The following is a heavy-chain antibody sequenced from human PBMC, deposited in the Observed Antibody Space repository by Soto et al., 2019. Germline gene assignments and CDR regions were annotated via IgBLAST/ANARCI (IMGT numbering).Heavy chain of an antibody. J-gene: IGHJ5*02. Sequence: SETLSLTCSVSGGSISSSSYYWGWIRQPPGKGLEWIGSIYYSGSTYYNPSLKSRVTISVDTSKNQFSLKLSSVTAADTAVYYCARQYSSSWYRPNWFDPWGQGTLVTVS. CDR2: IYYSGST. CDR3: ARQYSSSWYRPNWFDP. V-gene: IGHV4-39*01. D-gene: IGHD6-13*01. CDR1: GGSISSSSYY.